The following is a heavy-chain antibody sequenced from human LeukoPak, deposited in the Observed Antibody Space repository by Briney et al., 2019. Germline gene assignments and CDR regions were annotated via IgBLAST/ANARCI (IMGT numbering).Heavy chain of an antibody. CDR3: ATSMEPTEGFDP. D-gene: IGHD4-17*01. CDR2: IDPSDSYT. V-gene: IGHV5-10-1*01. J-gene: IGHJ5*02. Sequence: GESLRISCKGSGYSFTSYWISGVRQMPGRGLEWMGRIDPSDSYTNSSPSFQGHVTISADKSISTACLQWSSLKASDTAMYYCATSMEPTEGFDPWGQGTLVTVSS. CDR1: GYSFTSYW.